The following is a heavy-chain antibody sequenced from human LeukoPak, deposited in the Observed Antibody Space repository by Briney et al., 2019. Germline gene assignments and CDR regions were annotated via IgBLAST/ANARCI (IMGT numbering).Heavy chain of an antibody. J-gene: IGHJ4*02. V-gene: IGHV3-15*07. Sequence: GGSLRLSCAASGFTFSNAWMNGVRQAPGKGLEWVGRIKSKTDGGTTDYAAPVKGRFTISRDDSENTLYLQMNSLKTEDTAVYYCTTDPRPFTILGAPVALLRPAVDYWGQGTLVTVSS. CDR1: GFTFSNAW. CDR2: IKSKTDGGTT. D-gene: IGHD3-3*01. CDR3: TTDPRPFTILGAPVALLRPAVDY.